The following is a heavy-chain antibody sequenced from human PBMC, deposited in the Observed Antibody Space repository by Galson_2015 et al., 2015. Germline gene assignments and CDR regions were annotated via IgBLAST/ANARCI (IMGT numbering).Heavy chain of an antibody. D-gene: IGHD6-19*01. CDR3: AAVGVAPQTSLADLYHYHGMDV. J-gene: IGHJ6*02. CDR2: NYSGDRT. V-gene: IGHV3-53*01. CDR1: EFSVNSNY. Sequence: SLRLSCAASEFSVNSNYMTWVRQTPGKGLEWVSVNYSGDRTYYVDSVKGRFTIPGDNSKNTVYLQMNSLRVEDSAVYYCAAVGVAPQTSLADLYHYHGMDVWGQGTTVTVSS.